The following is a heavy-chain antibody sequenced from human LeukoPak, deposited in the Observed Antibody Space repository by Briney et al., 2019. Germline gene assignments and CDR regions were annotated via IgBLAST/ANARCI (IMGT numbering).Heavy chain of an antibody. J-gene: IGHJ4*02. CDR3: ARDLYGDYAYFDY. CDR1: GGSISSYY. D-gene: IGHD4-17*01. V-gene: IGHV4-59*01. CDR2: IYYSGST. Sequence: SETLSLTCTVSGGSISSYYWSWIRQPPGKGLEWIGYIYYSGSTNYNPSLKSRVTISLDTSKNQFSLKLSSVTAADTAVYYCARDLYGDYAYFDYWGQGTLVTVSS.